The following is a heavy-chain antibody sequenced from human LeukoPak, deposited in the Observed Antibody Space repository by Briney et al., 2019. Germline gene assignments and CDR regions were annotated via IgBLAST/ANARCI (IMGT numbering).Heavy chain of an antibody. J-gene: IGHJ5*02. CDR1: GYTFTSYY. CDR3: ARVADTAMVTGWFDP. V-gene: IGHV1-46*03. Sequence: ASVKVSCKASGYTFTSYYMHWVRQAPGQGLEWMGIINPSGGSTSYAQKFQGRVTMTRDTSTSTVYMELSSLRSEDTAVYYCARVADTAMVTGWFDPWGQGTLVTVSS. CDR2: INPSGGST. D-gene: IGHD5-18*01.